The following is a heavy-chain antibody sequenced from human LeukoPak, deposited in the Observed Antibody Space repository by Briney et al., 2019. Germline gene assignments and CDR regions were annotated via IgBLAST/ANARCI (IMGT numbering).Heavy chain of an antibody. CDR2: IYYSGST. CDR3: ARQIAFGELYRLPYYYYYYMDV. CDR1: GGSISSSRDY. Sequence: KPSETLSLTCIVSGGSISSSRDYWAWIRQPPGKGLEWIANIYYSGSTYYSPSLKSRVIISVDTSKNQFSLKLSSVTAADTAVYYCARQIAFGELYRLPYYYYYYMDVWGKGTTVTISS. D-gene: IGHD3-10*01. V-gene: IGHV4-39*01. J-gene: IGHJ6*03.